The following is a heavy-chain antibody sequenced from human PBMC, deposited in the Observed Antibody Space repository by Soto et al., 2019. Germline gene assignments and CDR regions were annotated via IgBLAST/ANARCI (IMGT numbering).Heavy chain of an antibody. D-gene: IGHD6-19*01. CDR1: GFTFGDYA. CDR3: TRDPGIAVAGTPLDY. Sequence: GGSLRLSCTASGFTFGDYAMSWFRQAPGKGLVWVGFIRSKAYGGTTEYAASVKGRFTISRDDSKSIAYLQMNSLKTEDTAVYYCTRDPGIAVAGTPLDYWGQGTLVTVSS. V-gene: IGHV3-49*03. CDR2: IRSKAYGGTT. J-gene: IGHJ4*02.